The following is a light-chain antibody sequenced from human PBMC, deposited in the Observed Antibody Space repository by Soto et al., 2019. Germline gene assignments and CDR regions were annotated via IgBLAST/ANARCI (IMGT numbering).Light chain of an antibody. CDR1: QSVSSSY. CDR2: GAS. J-gene: IGKJ1*01. Sequence: TVLTQSPGTLSLSPGERATLSCRASQSVSSSYLAWYQQKPGQAPRLLIYGASSRATGIPDRFSGSGSGTEFTLTITTLEPEDFAVYYCQQYGSSPRTFGLGTKVDIK. V-gene: IGKV3-20*01. CDR3: QQYGSSPRT.